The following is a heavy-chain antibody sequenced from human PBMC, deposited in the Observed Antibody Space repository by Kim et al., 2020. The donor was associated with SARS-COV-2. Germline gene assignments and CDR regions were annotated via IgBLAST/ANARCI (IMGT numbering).Heavy chain of an antibody. Sequence: AQKFQGRVTMTRDTSTSTVYMELSSLRSEDTAVYYCARDPNGDKLYYFDYWGQGTLVTVSS. CDR3: ARDPNGDKLYYFDY. V-gene: IGHV1-46*01. J-gene: IGHJ4*02. D-gene: IGHD4-17*01.